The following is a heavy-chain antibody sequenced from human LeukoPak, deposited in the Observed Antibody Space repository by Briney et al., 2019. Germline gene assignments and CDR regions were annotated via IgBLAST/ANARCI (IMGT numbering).Heavy chain of an antibody. V-gene: IGHV1-2*02. J-gene: IGHJ4*02. Sequence: ASVKVSCKASGYTFTGYYMHWVRQPPAQGLEWMEWINPNSGGTNYAQKFQGRVTMNGDTSISAAYMELSRLRSDDTAVYYCARALDGGFDYWGQGTLVTVSS. CDR2: INPNSGGT. CDR1: GYTFTGYY. CDR3: ARALDGGFDY. D-gene: IGHD3-16*01.